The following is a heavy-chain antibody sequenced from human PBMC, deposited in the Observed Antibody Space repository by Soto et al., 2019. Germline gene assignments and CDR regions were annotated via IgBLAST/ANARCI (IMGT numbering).Heavy chain of an antibody. V-gene: IGHV1-69*12. Sequence: QVQLVQSGAEVKQPGSSVKVSCKASGGTFNNYAFSWVRQAPGQGLEWVGGIVPCSCAPNYAQKFKGRVTLIANESTGPGYMELSILRLEDTAVYYCVREALGKGWCDPWGQGSIVTVSA. J-gene: IGHJ5*02. D-gene: IGHD7-27*01. CDR3: VREALGKGWCDP. CDR2: IVPCSCAP. CDR1: GGTFNNYA.